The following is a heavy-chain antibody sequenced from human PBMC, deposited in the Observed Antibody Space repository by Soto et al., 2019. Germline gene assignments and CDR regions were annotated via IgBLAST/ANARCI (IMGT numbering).Heavy chain of an antibody. J-gene: IGHJ6*03. CDR1: GGTFSSYT. Sequence: SVKVSCKASGGTFSSYTISWVRQAPGQGLEWMGRIIPILGIANYAQKFQCRVTITADKSTSTAYMELSSLRSEDTAVYYCARDWRNTAMGSSYYYYYMDVWGKGTTVTVSS. D-gene: IGHD5-18*01. V-gene: IGHV1-69*04. CDR3: ARDWRNTAMGSSYYYYYMDV. CDR2: IIPILGIA.